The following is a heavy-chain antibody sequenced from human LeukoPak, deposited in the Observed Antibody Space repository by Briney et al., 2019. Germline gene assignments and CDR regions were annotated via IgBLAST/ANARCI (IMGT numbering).Heavy chain of an antibody. CDR3: AKPGRVCVSGTCYFYFDS. Sequence: GGSLTLSCAVSGFTFDNYAMSCVRQTPGKGLEWVSSFTGGDGRTHYADSMKGRLTISRDISKNTVYLQMNSLRVEDSAIYYCAKPGRVCVSGTCYFYFDSWGQGTLVTVSS. J-gene: IGHJ4*02. CDR2: FTGGDGRT. V-gene: IGHV3-23*01. CDR1: GFTFDNYA. D-gene: IGHD2-15*01.